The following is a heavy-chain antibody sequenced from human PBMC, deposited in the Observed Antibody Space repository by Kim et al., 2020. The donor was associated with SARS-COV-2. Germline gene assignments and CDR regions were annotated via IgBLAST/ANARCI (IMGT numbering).Heavy chain of an antibody. V-gene: IGHV4-34*01. J-gene: IGHJ4*02. CDR3: ARAPGVAAQYYFDY. Sequence: NPSLKSRVTISVDTSKNQFSLKLSSVTAADTAVYYCARAPGVAAQYYFDYWGQGTLVTVSS. D-gene: IGHD2-15*01.